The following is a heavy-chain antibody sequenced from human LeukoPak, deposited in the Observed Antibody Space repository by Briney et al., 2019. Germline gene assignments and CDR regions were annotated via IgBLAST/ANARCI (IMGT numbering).Heavy chain of an antibody. CDR1: GFTFSSCE. CDR3: AREVGATGYSSSWWNY. D-gene: IGHD6-13*01. J-gene: IGHJ4*02. Sequence: GGSLRLSCAASGFTFSSCEMNWVRQAPGKGLEWISYISSSGSTIHYADSVKGRFTISRDNAKNSLYLQMNSLRAEDTAVYYCAREVGATGYSSSWWNYWGQGTLVTVSS. CDR2: ISSSGSTI. V-gene: IGHV3-48*03.